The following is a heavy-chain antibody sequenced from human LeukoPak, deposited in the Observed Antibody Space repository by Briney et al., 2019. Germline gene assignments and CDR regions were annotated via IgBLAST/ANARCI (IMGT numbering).Heavy chain of an antibody. J-gene: IGHJ3*02. CDR2: IYSGGST. V-gene: IGHV3-53*01. Sequence: GGSLRLSCAASGFTVSSNYMSWVRQAPGKGLEWVSVIYSGGSTYYADSVKGRFTISRDNSKNTLYLQMNSLRAEDTAVYYCARGGGPTGDDDAFDIWGQGTMVTVSS. CDR3: ARGGGPTGDDDAFDI. D-gene: IGHD7-27*01. CDR1: GFTVSSNY.